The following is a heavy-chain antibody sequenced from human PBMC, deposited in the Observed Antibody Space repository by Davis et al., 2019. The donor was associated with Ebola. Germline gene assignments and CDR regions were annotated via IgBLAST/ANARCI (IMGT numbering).Heavy chain of an antibody. Sequence: PGGSLRLSCAASGFTFSHYWMSWVRQAPGKGPEWVANIKQDGSEKYYVDSVKGRFTISRDNAKNSLYLQMNSLRAEDTAVYYWARKSTFFDYWGQGTRVTVSS. CDR3: ARKSTFFDY. V-gene: IGHV3-7*03. CDR1: GFTFSHYW. CDR2: IKQDGSEK. D-gene: IGHD3-16*01. J-gene: IGHJ4*02.